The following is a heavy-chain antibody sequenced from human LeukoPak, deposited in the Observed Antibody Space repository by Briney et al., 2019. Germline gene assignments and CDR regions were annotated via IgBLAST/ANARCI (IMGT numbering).Heavy chain of an antibody. J-gene: IGHJ4*02. CDR1: GFIFANYG. D-gene: IGHD3-3*01. CDR2: LRSTVHGGPA. V-gene: IGHV3-49*03. CDR3: TRAGGYDFRIDY. Sequence: GRSLRLSCSTFGFIFANYGVSWFRQAPGQGLEWVGFLRSTVHGGPAEYAASVEGRFIISRDDSKSIAYLQMNSLKTEDTAVYYCTRAGGYDFRIDYWGQGTLVTVSS.